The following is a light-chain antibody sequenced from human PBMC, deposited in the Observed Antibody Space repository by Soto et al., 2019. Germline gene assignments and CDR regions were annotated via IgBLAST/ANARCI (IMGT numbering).Light chain of an antibody. CDR2: GAS. V-gene: IGKV3-20*01. CDR1: QSIGRTY. J-gene: IGKJ1*01. CDR3: QQYASRPWT. Sequence: EIVLTQSPGTLSLSPVERATLSCRVSQSIGRTYLAWYQQRPGQAPRLLLYGASSRATGIPDRFDGGGSGTDFTLTISRLEPEDFAVYYCQQYASRPWTFGQGTMVDIK.